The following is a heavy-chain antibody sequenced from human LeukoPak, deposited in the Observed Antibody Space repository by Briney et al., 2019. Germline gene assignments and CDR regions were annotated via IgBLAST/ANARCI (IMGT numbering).Heavy chain of an antibody. D-gene: IGHD6-13*01. CDR3: ANEPSSSWLRGAFDI. V-gene: IGHV3-23*01. J-gene: IGHJ3*02. CDR1: GFTFSSYA. CDR2: ISGSGGST. Sequence: GGSLRLSCTASGFTFSSYAMSWVRQAPGKGLEWVSAISGSGGSTYYADSVKGRFTISRGNSKNTLYLQMNSLRAEDTAVYYCANEPSSSWLRGAFDIWGQGTMVTVSS.